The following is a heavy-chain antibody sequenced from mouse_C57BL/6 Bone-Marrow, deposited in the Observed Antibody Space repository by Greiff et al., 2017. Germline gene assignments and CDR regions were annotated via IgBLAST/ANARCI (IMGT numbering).Heavy chain of an antibody. Sequence: QVQLQQPGAELVKPGASVKMSCKASGYTFTRYWITWVKQRPGQGLEWIGDISPGSGSTNYNEKFKSKATLTVATASSTAYMQLISLTSEDSAVYYCARSSGLRFAYWGQGTLVTVSA. V-gene: IGHV1-55*01. J-gene: IGHJ3*01. CDR2: ISPGSGST. D-gene: IGHD2-4*01. CDR3: ARSSGLRFAY. CDR1: GYTFTRYW.